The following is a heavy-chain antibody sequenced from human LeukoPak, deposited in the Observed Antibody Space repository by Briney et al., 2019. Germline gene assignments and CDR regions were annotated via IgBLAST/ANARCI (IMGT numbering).Heavy chain of an antibody. V-gene: IGHV1-69*02. J-gene: IGHJ4*02. CDR1: GGTFSSYT. CDR2: IIPILGIA. D-gene: IGHD4-11*01. CDR3: ARVGYSNYFDY. Sequence: SVKVSCKASGGTFSSYTISCVRQAPGQGLEWMGRIIPILGIANYAQKFQGRVAITADKSTSTAYMELSSLRSEDTAVYYCARVGYSNYFDYWGQGTLVTVSS.